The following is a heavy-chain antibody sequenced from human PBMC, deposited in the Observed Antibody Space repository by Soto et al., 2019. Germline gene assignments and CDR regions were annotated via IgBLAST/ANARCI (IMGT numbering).Heavy chain of an antibody. J-gene: IGHJ3*02. CDR3: ARDWKRGYCSGGSCYPDACDI. D-gene: IGHD2-15*01. CDR2: ISSSGSTI. Sequence: QVQLVESGGGLVKPGGSLRLSCAASGFTFSDYYMSWIRQAPGKGLEWVSYISSSGSTIYYADSVKGRFTISRDNAKNSLYLQMNSLRADDTAVYYCARDWKRGYCSGGSCYPDACDIWGQGTMVTVSS. V-gene: IGHV3-11*01. CDR1: GFTFSDYY.